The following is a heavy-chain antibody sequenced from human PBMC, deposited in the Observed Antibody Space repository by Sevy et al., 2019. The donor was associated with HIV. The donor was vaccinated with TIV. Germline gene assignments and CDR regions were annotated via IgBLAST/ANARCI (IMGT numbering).Heavy chain of an antibody. V-gene: IGHV4-4*07. Sequence: SETLSLTCTVSGASISSYYWSWIRQPAGKGLEWIGRIYSSGSTNYNPSLKSRVTMSADRSKNQFSLKLRSVTAADTAVFYCAREEMATIVAFDIWGQGTMVTVSS. CDR1: GASISSYY. CDR3: AREEMATIVAFDI. CDR2: IYSSGST. J-gene: IGHJ3*02. D-gene: IGHD5-12*01.